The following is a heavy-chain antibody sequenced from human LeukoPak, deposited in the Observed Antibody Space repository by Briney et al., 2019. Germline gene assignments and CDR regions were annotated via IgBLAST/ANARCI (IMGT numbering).Heavy chain of an antibody. CDR1: GFSFSDSY. CDR2: INLSGNGM. CDR3: ARGSSASTS. V-gene: IGHV3-11*01. Sequence: GGSLRLSCVASGFSFSDSYMNWVRQAPGKGLEWISYINLSGNGMYYADSVKGRFTISRDNTKNSLFLQMNNVRGEDTAVYYCARGSSASTSWGQGTLVIVSS. J-gene: IGHJ1*01. D-gene: IGHD6-25*01.